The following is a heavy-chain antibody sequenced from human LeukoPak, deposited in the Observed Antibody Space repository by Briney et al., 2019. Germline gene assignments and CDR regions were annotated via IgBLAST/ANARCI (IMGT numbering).Heavy chain of an antibody. Sequence: SETLSLTCTVSGGSISSYYWSWIRQPPGKGLEWIGYIYYSGSTNYNPSLKGRVTISVDTSKNQFSLKLSSVTAADTAVYYCAREVGSGLGSDYWGQGTLVTVSS. V-gene: IGHV4-59*01. CDR3: AREVGSGLGSDY. CDR1: GGSISSYY. J-gene: IGHJ4*02. D-gene: IGHD3/OR15-3a*01. CDR2: IYYSGST.